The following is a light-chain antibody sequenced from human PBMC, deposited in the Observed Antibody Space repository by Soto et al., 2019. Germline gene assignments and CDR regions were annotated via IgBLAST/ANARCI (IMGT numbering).Light chain of an antibody. CDR1: SSDVGGYNY. Sequence: SVLTQPASVSGSPGQSITISCTGTSSDVGGYNYVSWYQQHPGKAPKLMIYDVSNRPSGVSNRFSGSKSGNTASLTISGLQAEDEADYYCSSYTSSSLLYVFGTGTKVTVL. J-gene: IGLJ1*01. V-gene: IGLV2-14*01. CDR3: SSYTSSSLLYV. CDR2: DVS.